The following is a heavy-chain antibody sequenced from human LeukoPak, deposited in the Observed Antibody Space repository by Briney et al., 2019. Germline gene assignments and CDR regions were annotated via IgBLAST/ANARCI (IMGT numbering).Heavy chain of an antibody. V-gene: IGHV3-49*03. Sequence: GGSLRLSCTASGFTFGDYAMSWFRQAPGKGLEWVGFSRSKAYGGTTEYAASVKGRFTISRDDSKSIAYLQMNSLKTEDTAVYYCTREYDYGDIYYYYGMDVWGQGTTVTVSS. CDR3: TREYDYGDIYYYYGMDV. J-gene: IGHJ6*02. CDR2: SRSKAYGGTT. D-gene: IGHD4-17*01. CDR1: GFTFGDYA.